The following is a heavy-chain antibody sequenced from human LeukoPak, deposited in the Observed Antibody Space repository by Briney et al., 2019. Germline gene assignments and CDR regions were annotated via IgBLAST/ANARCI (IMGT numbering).Heavy chain of an antibody. CDR2: IYHSGST. J-gene: IGHJ4*02. CDR1: GGSISSGGYY. Sequence: SQTLSLTCTVSGGSISSGGYYWSWIRQPPGKGLEWIGYIYHSGSTYYNPSLKSRVTISVDRSKNQFSLKLSSVTAADTAVYYCARARGKYNWNHIDYWGQGTLVTVSS. V-gene: IGHV4-30-2*01. CDR3: ARARGKYNWNHIDY. D-gene: IGHD1-14*01.